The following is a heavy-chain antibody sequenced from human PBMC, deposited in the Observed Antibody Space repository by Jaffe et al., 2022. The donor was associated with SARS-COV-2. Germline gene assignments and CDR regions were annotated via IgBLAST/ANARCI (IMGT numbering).Heavy chain of an antibody. Sequence: EVQLVESGGGLVEPGGSLRLSCAASGFSFSSYSLNWVRQAPGKGLEWVSSISSSGNNTYFADSVKGRFIISRDNTKNSLYLQMNSLRVEDTAVYYCAKWDLIVAGSDVWGQGTLVTVSS. J-gene: IGHJ4*02. CDR1: GFSFSSYS. V-gene: IGHV3-21*01. CDR3: AKWDLIVAGSDV. CDR2: ISSSGNNT. D-gene: IGHD5-12*01.